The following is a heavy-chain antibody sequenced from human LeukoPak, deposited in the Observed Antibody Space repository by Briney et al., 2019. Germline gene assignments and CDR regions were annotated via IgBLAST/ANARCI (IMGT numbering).Heavy chain of an antibody. CDR3: ARECSSTSCYVLRAFDI. CDR1: GHTFTSHG. J-gene: IGHJ3*02. D-gene: IGHD2-2*01. CDR2: ISAYNGNT. Sequence: ASVKVSCRASGHTFTSHGISWVRQAPGQGLEWMGWISAYNGNTNYAQKLQGRVTMTTDTSTSTAYMELRSLRSDDTAVYYCARECSSTSCYVLRAFDIWGQGTMVTVSS. V-gene: IGHV1-18*04.